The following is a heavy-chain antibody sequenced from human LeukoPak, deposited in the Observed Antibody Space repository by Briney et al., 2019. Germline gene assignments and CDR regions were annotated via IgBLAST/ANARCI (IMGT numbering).Heavy chain of an antibody. CDR2: LSSSGGST. V-gene: IGHV3-64D*06. D-gene: IGHD4-17*01. CDR3: VKGRTMTREYFDY. Sequence: GGSLRLSCSASGFTFSSYAMHWVRQAPGKGLEYVSALSSSGGSTYYADSVKGRFTISRDNSKNTLYLQMSSLRAEDTAVYYCVKGRTMTREYFDYWGQGTLVTVSS. CDR1: GFTFSSYA. J-gene: IGHJ4*02.